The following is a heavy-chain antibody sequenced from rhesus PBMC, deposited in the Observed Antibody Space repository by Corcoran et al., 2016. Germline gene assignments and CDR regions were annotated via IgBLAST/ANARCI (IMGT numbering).Heavy chain of an antibody. V-gene: IGHV4-169*01. CDR3: ARGTIWTGYF. CDR1: GGSIISRH. J-gene: IGHJ4*01. D-gene: IGHD3-3*01. Sequence: QLQLQESGPGLVTPSETLSVTCAVFGGSIISRHWSWIRQSPGKGLEWIGRIHGWGGSTDYNPSLKGRVTLSVDTSKNRLSLKLSSVTAADTAVYYCARGTIWTGYFWGQGVLVTVSS. CDR2: IHGWGGST.